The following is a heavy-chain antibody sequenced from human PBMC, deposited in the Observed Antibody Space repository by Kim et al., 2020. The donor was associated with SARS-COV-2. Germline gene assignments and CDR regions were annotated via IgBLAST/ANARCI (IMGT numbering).Heavy chain of an antibody. D-gene: IGHD3-10*01. CDR2: IWYDGSNK. V-gene: IGHV3-33*06. CDR1: GFTFSSYG. J-gene: IGHJ6*02. Sequence: GGSLRLSCAASGFTFSSYGMHWVRQAPGKGLEWVAVIWYDGSNKYYADSVKGRFTISRDNSKNTLYLQMNSLRAEDTAVYYCAKDWFWGYYGSGSYYNYGMDVWGQGTTVTVSS. CDR3: AKDWFWGYYGSGSYYNYGMDV.